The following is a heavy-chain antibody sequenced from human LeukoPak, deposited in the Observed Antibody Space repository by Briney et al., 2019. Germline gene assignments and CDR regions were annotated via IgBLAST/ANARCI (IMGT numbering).Heavy chain of an antibody. CDR1: GGSISSYY. J-gene: IGHJ4*02. V-gene: IGHV4-59*01. Sequence: KPSETLSLTCTVPGGSISSYYWSWIRQPPGKGLEWIGYIYYSGSTNYNPSLKSRVTISVDTSKNQFSLKLSSVTAADTAMYYCARVFCSSTSCYNALDYWGQGTLVTVSS. CDR2: IYYSGST. D-gene: IGHD2-2*02. CDR3: ARVFCSSTSCYNALDY.